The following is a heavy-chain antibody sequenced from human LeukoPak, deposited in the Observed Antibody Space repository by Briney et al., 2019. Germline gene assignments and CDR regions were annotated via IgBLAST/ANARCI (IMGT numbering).Heavy chain of an antibody. D-gene: IGHD3-16*01. J-gene: IGHJ4*02. CDR2: INSNGFST. CDR1: GFSFSGYA. Sequence: GGSLRLSRAASGFSFSGYAMTWVRQAPGKGLEWVSAINSNGFSTYYADSVKGRFTISRDNSKNTVYLQMNSLRPEDTAMYHCVNPLLYYDATRVNYWGQGTLVTVSS. CDR3: VNPLLYYDATRVNY. V-gene: IGHV3-23*05.